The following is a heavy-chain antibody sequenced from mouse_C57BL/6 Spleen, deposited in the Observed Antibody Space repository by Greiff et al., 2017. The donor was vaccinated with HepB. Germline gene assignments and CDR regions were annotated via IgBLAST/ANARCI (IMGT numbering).Heavy chain of an antibody. CDR2: ISYDGSN. D-gene: IGHD4-1*01. J-gene: IGHJ4*01. CDR1: GYSITSGYY. V-gene: IGHV3-6*01. CDR3: ARELGLGYAMDY. Sequence: EVKLQESGPGLVKPSQSLSLTCSVTGYSITSGYYWNWIRQFPGNKLEWMGYISYDGSNNYNPSLKNRISITRDTSKNQFFLKLNSVTTEDTATYYCARELGLGYAMDYWGQGTSVTVSS.